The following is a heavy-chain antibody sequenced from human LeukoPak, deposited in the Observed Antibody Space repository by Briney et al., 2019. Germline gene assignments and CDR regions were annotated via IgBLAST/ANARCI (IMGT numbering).Heavy chain of an antibody. V-gene: IGHV1-2*02. J-gene: IGHJ3*02. CDR2: INPNSGDT. CDR3: ARGTSIDYLTPDI. Sequence: ASVKVSCKTYGYTLTAYYMHWVRQAPGQGLEWMGWINPNSGDTNYAQNFQGRVTMTRDTSINTAYMELSRLRFDDTAVYHCARGTSIDYLTPDIWGQGTMVTVSS. CDR1: GYTLTAYY. D-gene: IGHD4-11*01.